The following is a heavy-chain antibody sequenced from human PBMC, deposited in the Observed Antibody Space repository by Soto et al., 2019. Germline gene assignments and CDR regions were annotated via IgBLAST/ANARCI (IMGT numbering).Heavy chain of an antibody. D-gene: IGHD3-10*02. V-gene: IGHV4-59*11. Sequence: PSETLSLTCTVSGGSISTHYWSWVRQVPGRGLEWLGYVYYTGNSKHNPSLKGRVTVSIAPSKSQFSLELTSVSAADSAVNYCAGGYYYVGSGPYLYIYGMDVWDQGTTVTVSS. J-gene: IGHJ6*02. CDR3: AGGYYYVGSGPYLYIYGMDV. CDR2: VYYTGNS. CDR1: GGSISTHY.